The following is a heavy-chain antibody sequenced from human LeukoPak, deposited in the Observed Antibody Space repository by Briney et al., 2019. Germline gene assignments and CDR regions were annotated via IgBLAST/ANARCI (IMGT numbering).Heavy chain of an antibody. J-gene: IGHJ3*02. V-gene: IGHV1-69*06. D-gene: IGHD6-13*01. CDR2: IIPIFGTA. Sequence: SVKVSCKASGGTFSSYAISWVRQAPGQGLEWMGGIIPIFGTANYAQKFQGRVTITADKSTSTAYMELSSLRSEDTAVYYCARAVISSSSWKINDAFDIWGQGTMVTVSS. CDR3: ARAVISSSSWKINDAFDI. CDR1: GGTFSSYA.